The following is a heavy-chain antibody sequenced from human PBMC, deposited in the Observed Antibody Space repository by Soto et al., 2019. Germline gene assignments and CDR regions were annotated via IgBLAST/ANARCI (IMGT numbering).Heavy chain of an antibody. Sequence: SETLSLTCTVSGGSISSSSYYWGWIRQPPGKGLEWIGSIYYSGSTYYNPSLKSRVTISVDTSKNQFSLKLSSVTAADTAVYYCARQHDFWSGYYTGDFDYWGQGTLVTVSS. CDR3: ARQHDFWSGYYTGDFDY. CDR2: IYYSGST. J-gene: IGHJ4*02. V-gene: IGHV4-39*01. D-gene: IGHD3-3*01. CDR1: GGSISSSSYY.